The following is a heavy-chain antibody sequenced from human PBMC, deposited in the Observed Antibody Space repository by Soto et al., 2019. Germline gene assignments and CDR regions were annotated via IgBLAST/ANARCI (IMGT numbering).Heavy chain of an antibody. CDR3: AKGPDCSSTSCYAGILVNYFSY. Sequence: GESLKISCAASGFTFSSYAMSWVRQAPGKGLEWVSAISGSGGSTYYADSVKGRFTISRDNSKNTLYLQMNSLRAEDTAVYYCAKGPDCSSTSCYAGILVNYFSYWGQGTLVTVSS. CDR2: ISGSGGST. CDR1: GFTFSSYA. V-gene: IGHV3-23*01. D-gene: IGHD2-2*01. J-gene: IGHJ4*02.